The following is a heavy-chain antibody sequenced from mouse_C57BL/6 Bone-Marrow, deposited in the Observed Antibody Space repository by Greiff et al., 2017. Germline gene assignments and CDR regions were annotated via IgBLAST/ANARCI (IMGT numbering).Heavy chain of an antibody. CDR2: INPNNGGT. CDR1: GYTFTDYN. CDR3: ARFEAYDAFAY. Sequence: EVQLQQSGPELVKPGASVKMSCKASGYTFTDYNMHWVKQSHGKSLEWIGYINPNNGGTSYNQKFKGKATWTVNKSSSTAYMELRSLTSEDSAVYYCARFEAYDAFAYWGQGTLVTVSA. J-gene: IGHJ3*01. V-gene: IGHV1-22*01. D-gene: IGHD2-3*01.